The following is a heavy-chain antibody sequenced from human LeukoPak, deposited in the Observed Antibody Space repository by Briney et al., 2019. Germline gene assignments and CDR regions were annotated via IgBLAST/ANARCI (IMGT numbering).Heavy chain of an antibody. CDR3: ARVIGYYDSSAPDAFDI. V-gene: IGHV3-7*01. Sequence: GGSLRLSCAASGFTFSSYAMNWVRQAPGKGLEWVANIKQDGSEKYYVDSVKGRFTISRDNAKNSLYLQMNSLRAEDTAVYYCARVIGYYDSSAPDAFDIWGQGTMVTVSS. CDR2: IKQDGSEK. D-gene: IGHD3-22*01. CDR1: GFTFSSYA. J-gene: IGHJ3*02.